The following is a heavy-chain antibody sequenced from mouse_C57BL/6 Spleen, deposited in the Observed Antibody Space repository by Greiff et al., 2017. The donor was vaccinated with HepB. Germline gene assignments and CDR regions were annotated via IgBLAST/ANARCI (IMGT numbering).Heavy chain of an antibody. J-gene: IGHJ4*01. CDR1: GYSITSGYY. CDR2: ISYDGSN. Sequence: ESGPGLVKPSQSLSLTCSVTGYSITSGYYWNWIRQFPGNKLEWMGYISYDGSNNYNPSLKNRISITRDTSKNQFFLKLNSVTTEDTATYYCARGYEGAMDYWGQGTSVTVSS. D-gene: IGHD2-10*02. V-gene: IGHV3-6*01. CDR3: ARGYEGAMDY.